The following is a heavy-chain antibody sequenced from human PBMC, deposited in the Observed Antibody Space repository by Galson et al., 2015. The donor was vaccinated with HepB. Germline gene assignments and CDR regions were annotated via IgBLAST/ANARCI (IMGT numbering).Heavy chain of an antibody. Sequence: SVKVSCKASGGTFSSYAISWVRQAPGQGLEWMGRIIPILGIANYAQKFQGRVTITADKSTSTAYMELSSLRSGDTAVYYCARAKIPAECDYWGQGTLVTVSS. V-gene: IGHV1-69*04. CDR1: GGTFSSYA. CDR3: ARAKIPAECDY. CDR2: IIPILGIA. J-gene: IGHJ4*02. D-gene: IGHD2-2*02.